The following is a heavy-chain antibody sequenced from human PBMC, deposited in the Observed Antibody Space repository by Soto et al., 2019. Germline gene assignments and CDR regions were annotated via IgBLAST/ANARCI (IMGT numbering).Heavy chain of an antibody. CDR1: GGSFSCYY. Sequence: ASETLSLTCAVYGGSFSCYYWSWIRQPPGKGLEWIGEINHSGSTNYNPSLKSRVTISVDTSKNQFSLKLSSVTAADTAVYYCARGGIVATINWFDPWGQGTLVTVSS. CDR2: INHSGST. CDR3: ARGGIVATINWFDP. V-gene: IGHV4-34*01. D-gene: IGHD5-12*01. J-gene: IGHJ5*02.